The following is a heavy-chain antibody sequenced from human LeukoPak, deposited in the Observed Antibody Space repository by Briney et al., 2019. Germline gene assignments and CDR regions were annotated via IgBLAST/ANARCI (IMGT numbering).Heavy chain of an antibody. CDR1: GFSFRNYW. CDR3: ARDVVGSLDY. CDR2: MKEDGSAR. J-gene: IGHJ4*02. D-gene: IGHD2-15*01. V-gene: IGHV3-7*01. Sequence: GGSLRLSCAGSGFSFRNYWMAWVRQAPGKGPEWVANMKEDGSARHYADSVKDRFTISRDNAQNSVYLQMSILRVEDTAVYYCARDVVGSLDYWGLGTSVTVSS.